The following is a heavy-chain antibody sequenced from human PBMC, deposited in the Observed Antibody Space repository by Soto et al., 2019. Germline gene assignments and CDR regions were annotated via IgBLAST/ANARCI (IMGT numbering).Heavy chain of an antibody. J-gene: IGHJ3*02. CDR2: ISGSGSSK. Sequence: EVQLVESGGGLVQPGGSMKVSCAASGVTFSSYEVNWVRQAPGKGLEWVSSISGSGSSKYYAESVKGRFTVSRDNAQNSVDLQMNSLRAEDTSNYYCTFLWFGEFHVETVDIWGQRTIVTVSS. V-gene: IGHV3-48*03. D-gene: IGHD3-10*01. CDR3: TFLWFGEFHVETVDI. CDR1: GVTFSSYE.